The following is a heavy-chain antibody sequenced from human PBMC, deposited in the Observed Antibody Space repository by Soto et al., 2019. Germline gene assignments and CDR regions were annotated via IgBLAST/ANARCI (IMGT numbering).Heavy chain of an antibody. Sequence: PSETLSLTCAVYGGSFSGYYWSWIRQPPGKGLEWIGEINHSGSTNYNPSLKSRVTISVDTSKNQFSLKLSSVTAADTAVYYCARDRDAYNRFDPWGQGTLVTFSS. CDR2: INHSGST. J-gene: IGHJ5*02. CDR1: GGSFSGYY. CDR3: ARDRDAYNRFDP. V-gene: IGHV4-34*01. D-gene: IGHD1-1*01.